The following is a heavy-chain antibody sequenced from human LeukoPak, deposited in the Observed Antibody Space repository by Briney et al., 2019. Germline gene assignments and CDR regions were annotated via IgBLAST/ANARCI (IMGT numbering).Heavy chain of an antibody. Sequence: SQTLSLTCNVSGGSISSGGYYWTWIRQHPGKGLEWIGYIFRTGSTYYNPSLNSRVAISLDTSKNHFSLNLTSVTAADTAVYYCARAPLPYGGNSGFDYWGQGTLVTVSS. J-gene: IGHJ4*02. CDR2: IFRTGST. V-gene: IGHV4-31*03. CDR3: ARAPLPYGGNSGFDY. D-gene: IGHD4-23*01. CDR1: GGSISSGGYY.